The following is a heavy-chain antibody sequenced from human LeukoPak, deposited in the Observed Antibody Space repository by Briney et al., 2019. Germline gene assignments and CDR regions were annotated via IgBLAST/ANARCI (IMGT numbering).Heavy chain of an antibody. D-gene: IGHD3-22*01. CDR3: SRGGGSDSSPRINAFDI. Sequence: PSETLSLTCTVSGGSISSYYWSWIRQPPGKGLERIGYIYYSGSTNYNPSLKSRVTISVDTSKNQFSLKLSSVTAADTAVYYCSRGGGSDSSPRINAFDIWGQGTMLTVSS. CDR2: IYYSGST. CDR1: GGSISSYY. V-gene: IGHV4-59*01. J-gene: IGHJ3*02.